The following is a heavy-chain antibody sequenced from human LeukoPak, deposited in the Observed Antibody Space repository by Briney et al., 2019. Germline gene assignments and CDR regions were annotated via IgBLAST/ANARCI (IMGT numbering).Heavy chain of an antibody. CDR1: GYTFTSYG. CDR2: ISAYNGNT. D-gene: IGHD1-26*01. J-gene: IGHJ6*02. V-gene: IGHV1-18*01. Sequence: GASVKVSCKASGYTFTSYGVSWVRQAPGQGLEWLGWISAYNGNTNYAQNLQGRVTMTTDTSTSTAYMELRSLRSDDTAVYYCARAGVVGAPAWVDVWGQGTTVTVSS. CDR3: ARAGVVGAPAWVDV.